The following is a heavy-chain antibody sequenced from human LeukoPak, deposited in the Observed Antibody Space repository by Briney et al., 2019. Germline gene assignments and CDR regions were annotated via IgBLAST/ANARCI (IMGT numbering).Heavy chain of an antibody. Sequence: GASVKVSCKDSGGTFSSYAISWVRQAPGQGLEWMGRIIPIFGTANYAQKFQGRGTITTDESTSTAYMELSSLRSEDTAVYYCARDRVFEYCSSTSCYGLDYWGQGTLVTVSS. D-gene: IGHD2-2*01. V-gene: IGHV1-69*05. CDR1: GGTFSSYA. J-gene: IGHJ4*02. CDR2: IIPIFGTA. CDR3: ARDRVFEYCSSTSCYGLDY.